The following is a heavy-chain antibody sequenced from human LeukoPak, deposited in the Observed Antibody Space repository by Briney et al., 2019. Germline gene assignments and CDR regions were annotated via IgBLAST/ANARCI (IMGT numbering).Heavy chain of an antibody. J-gene: IGHJ6*02. Sequence: PGGSLRLSCAASGFTFSSYAMHWVRQVPGKGLEWVAVISYDGSNKYYADSVKGRFTISRDNSKNTLYLQMNSLRAEDTAVYYCASDSSDVYYYYGMDVWGQGTTVTVSS. CDR2: ISYDGSNK. V-gene: IGHV3-30-3*01. CDR1: GFTFSSYA. D-gene: IGHD6-19*01. CDR3: ASDSSDVYYYYGMDV.